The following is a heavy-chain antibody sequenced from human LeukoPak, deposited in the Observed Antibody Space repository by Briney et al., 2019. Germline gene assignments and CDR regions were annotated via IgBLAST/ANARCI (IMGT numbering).Heavy chain of an antibody. CDR1: GGSFSGHY. V-gene: IGHV4-34*01. J-gene: IGHJ4*02. Sequence: SETLSLTCAVYGGSFSGHYWSWIRQSPGKGLEWIGEINHAGGTNYDPSLKSRVTISVDTSKNQFSLNLTSVTAADTAVYYCARGARRIQKVSRGSLPEDYWGQGALVTVSS. CDR2: INHAGGT. CDR3: ARGARRIQKVSRGSLPEDY. D-gene: IGHD2-15*01.